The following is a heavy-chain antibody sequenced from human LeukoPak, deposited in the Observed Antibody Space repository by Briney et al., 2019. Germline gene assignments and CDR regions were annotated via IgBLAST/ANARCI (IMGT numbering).Heavy chain of an antibody. J-gene: IGHJ4*02. V-gene: IGHV3-21*01. CDR3: ARGDSYYTAMIY. D-gene: IGHD5-18*01. CDR2: ISSSSSYI. CDR1: GFTFSSYS. Sequence: PGGSLRLSCAASGFTFSSYSMNWVRQAPGKGLEWVSSISSSSSYIYYADPVKARFTISRDNPKKSLYLQMNSLRAADTAVYYCARGDSYYTAMIYWGQGTLVTVSS.